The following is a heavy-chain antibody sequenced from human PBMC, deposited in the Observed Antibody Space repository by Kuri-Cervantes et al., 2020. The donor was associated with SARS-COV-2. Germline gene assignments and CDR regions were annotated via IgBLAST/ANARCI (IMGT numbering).Heavy chain of an antibody. V-gene: IGHV3-7*01. CDR1: GFTFSNYW. D-gene: IGHD3-16*01. J-gene: IGHJ4*02. Sequence: LSLTCAASGFTFSNYWMTWVRQAPGKGLEWVANIKGDGSVTHYLDSVKGRFTSSRDNSKNTLDLQMDSLRPQDTAIYYCVKAAGGRAYWGRGSLVTVSS. CDR3: VKAAGGRAY. CDR2: IKGDGSVT.